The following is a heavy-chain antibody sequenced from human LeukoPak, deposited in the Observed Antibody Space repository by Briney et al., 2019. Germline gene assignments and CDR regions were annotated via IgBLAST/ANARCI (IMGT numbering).Heavy chain of an antibody. CDR1: GFTFSSYA. V-gene: IGHV3-23*01. D-gene: IGHD3-22*01. Sequence: GGSLRLSCVASGFTFSSYAMSWVRQAPGKGLEWVSAISGSGGSTYYADSVKGRFTISRDNSKNTLYLQMNSLRAEDTAVYYCAKAGTYYYDSSGYYSGYYFDYWGQGTLVTVSS. CDR3: AKAGTYYYDSSGYYSGYYFDY. CDR2: ISGSGGST. J-gene: IGHJ4*02.